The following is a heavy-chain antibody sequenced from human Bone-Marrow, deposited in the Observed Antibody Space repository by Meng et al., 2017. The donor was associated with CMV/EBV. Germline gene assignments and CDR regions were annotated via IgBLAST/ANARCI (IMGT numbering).Heavy chain of an antibody. CDR1: GYTFTSYG. CDR3: AREITRHDYGDYVDY. V-gene: IGHV1-2*02. J-gene: IGHJ4*02. CDR2: INPSSGGT. D-gene: IGHD4-17*01. Sequence: ASVKVSCKASGYTFTSYGMHWVRQAPGQGLEWMGWINPSSGGTNYAQKFQGRVTMTRDTSISTAYMELTRLRFDDTAVYYCAREITRHDYGDYVDYWGQGTLVTVSS.